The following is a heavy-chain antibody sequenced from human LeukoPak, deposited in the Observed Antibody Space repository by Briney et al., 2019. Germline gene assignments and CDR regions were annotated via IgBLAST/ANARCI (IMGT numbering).Heavy chain of an antibody. CDR2: IYYNGST. D-gene: IGHD1-26*01. Sequence: SETLSLTCTVSGGSISSGGYYWSWIRQHPGKGLEWIGYIYYNGSTYYNPSLKSRVTISVDTSKNQFSLKLSSVTAADTAVYYCARVTGALRYYYYMDVWGKGTTVTVSS. J-gene: IGHJ6*03. CDR1: GGSISSGGYY. CDR3: ARVTGALRYYYYMDV. V-gene: IGHV4-31*03.